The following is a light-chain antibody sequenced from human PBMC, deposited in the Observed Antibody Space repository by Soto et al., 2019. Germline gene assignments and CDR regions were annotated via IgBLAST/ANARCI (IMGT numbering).Light chain of an antibody. CDR2: DAA. CDR3: QQYNIGYT. Sequence: IQMTHSPSTLSASVGDRVTITCRASQSINKWVAWFQQKSGRAPKLLIYDAATLQSGVPSRFSGTGSGTDFSLTISSLQPEYFATYYCQQYNIGYTFGQGTRLDIK. CDR1: QSINKW. J-gene: IGKJ2*01. V-gene: IGKV1-5*01.